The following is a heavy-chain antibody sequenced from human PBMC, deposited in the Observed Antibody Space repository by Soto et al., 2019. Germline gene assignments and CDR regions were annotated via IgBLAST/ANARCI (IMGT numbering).Heavy chain of an antibody. CDR1: GYAMTIDG. Sequence: PVKVACKAVGYAMTIDGSSRLRQTPGQGLEWMGWISAYNGNTNYAQKLQGRVTMTTDTSTSTAYMELRSLRSDDTAVYYCAKDRIYGDYGTFDYLGQRTLVTVSS. V-gene: IGHV1-18*01. J-gene: IGHJ4*02. CDR3: AKDRIYGDYGTFDY. CDR2: ISAYNGNT. D-gene: IGHD4-17*01.